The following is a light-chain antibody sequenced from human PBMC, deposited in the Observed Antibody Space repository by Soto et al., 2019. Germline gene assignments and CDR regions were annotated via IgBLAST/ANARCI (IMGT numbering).Light chain of an antibody. Sequence: EIVLTQSPGTLSLSPGERATLSCRASQSVSRNSLAWYQRKPGQSPRLPIYGASSRATGIPDRFSGSGSGTDFTLTISRLEPEDFAVYSCQQYSSTPLTFGGGTKVEIK. CDR1: QSVSRNS. CDR3: QQYSSTPLT. J-gene: IGKJ4*01. V-gene: IGKV3-20*01. CDR2: GAS.